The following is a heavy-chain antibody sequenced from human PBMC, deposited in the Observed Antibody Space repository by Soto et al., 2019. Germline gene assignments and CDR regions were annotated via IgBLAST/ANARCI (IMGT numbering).Heavy chain of an antibody. Sequence: EVQLLESGGGLVQPGGSLRLSCAASGFTFSSYAMSWVRQAPGKGLEWVSAISGSGGSTYYADSVKGRFTISRDNSNNTLYPEMNSLRAEDTDVYYCADGNDSDYWGQGTLVTVSS. V-gene: IGHV3-23*01. J-gene: IGHJ4*02. CDR1: GFTFSSYA. CDR2: ISGSGGST. CDR3: ADGNDSDY.